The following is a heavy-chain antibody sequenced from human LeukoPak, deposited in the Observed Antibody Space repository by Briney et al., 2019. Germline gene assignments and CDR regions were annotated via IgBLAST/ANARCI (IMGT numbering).Heavy chain of an antibody. CDR3: TGDYLHFDDS. V-gene: IGHV3-48*03. D-gene: IGHD2/OR15-2a*01. CDR2: ISLSGSPI. CDR1: GFTFSSYA. J-gene: IGHJ4*02. Sequence: GGSLRLSCAASGFTFSSYAMNWVRQAPGRGLEWISFISLSGSPISYADSVRGRFTISRDNAESSLYLQMHSLRAEDTAVYYCTGDYLHFDDSWGQGTLVTVSS.